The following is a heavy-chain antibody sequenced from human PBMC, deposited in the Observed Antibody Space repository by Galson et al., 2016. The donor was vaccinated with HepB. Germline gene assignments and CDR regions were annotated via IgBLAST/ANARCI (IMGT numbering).Heavy chain of an antibody. CDR1: GFTFSSYW. CDR2: INPGGGQR. Sequence: SLRLSCAASGFTFSSYWMGCVRRAPGKGLEWVANINPGGGQRYYADSVRGRFTISRDNTRNSLSLQMSSLRAEDTAVYYCARGRGGFCIGNTCHPEYFDYWGQGTLVTVSS. V-gene: IGHV3-7*01. J-gene: IGHJ4*02. D-gene: IGHD3-3*01. CDR3: ARGRGGFCIGNTCHPEYFDY.